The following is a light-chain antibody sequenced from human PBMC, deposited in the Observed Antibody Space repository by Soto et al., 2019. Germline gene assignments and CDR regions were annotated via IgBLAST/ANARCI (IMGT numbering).Light chain of an antibody. CDR2: GAS. Sequence: EIVMTQSPATVSVSPGERATLSCWASQSVRSNLAWYQQKPGQAPRLLIFGASTRATGIPARFSGSGSGIDFTLTISSLQSEDFAVYFCQQYNVWPPTFGQGAKVEIK. CDR1: QSVRSN. J-gene: IGKJ1*01. CDR3: QQYNVWPPT. V-gene: IGKV3-15*01.